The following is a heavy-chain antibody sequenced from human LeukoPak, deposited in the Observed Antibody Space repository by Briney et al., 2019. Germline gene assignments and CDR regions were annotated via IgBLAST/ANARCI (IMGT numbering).Heavy chain of an antibody. V-gene: IGHV4-59*08. CDR3: ARGIPLFGEINWFDP. J-gene: IGHJ5*02. Sequence: SETLSLTCTVSGGSISSYYWSWIRQPPGKGLEWIGYIYYSGSTNYNPSLKSRVTISVDTSKNQFSLKLSSVTAADTAVYYCARGIPLFGEINWFDPWGQGTLVTVSS. CDR1: GGSISSYY. CDR2: IYYSGST. D-gene: IGHD3-10*01.